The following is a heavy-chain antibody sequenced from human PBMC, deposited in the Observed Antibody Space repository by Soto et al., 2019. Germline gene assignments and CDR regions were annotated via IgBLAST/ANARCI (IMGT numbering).Heavy chain of an antibody. CDR2: ISAYNGNT. J-gene: IGHJ6*02. D-gene: IGHD3-10*01. Sequence: ASVKVSCKASGYTFTSYGISWVRQAPGQGLEWMGWISAYNGNTNYAQKLQGRVTMTTDTSTSTAYMELRSLRSDDTAGYYCARNLWFGTYYYYGMDVWGQGTTVTVSS. CDR3: ARNLWFGTYYYYGMDV. V-gene: IGHV1-18*01. CDR1: GYTFTSYG.